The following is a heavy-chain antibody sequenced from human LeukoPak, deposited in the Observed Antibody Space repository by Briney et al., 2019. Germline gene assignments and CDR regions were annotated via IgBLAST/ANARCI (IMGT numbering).Heavy chain of an antibody. CDR3: AKRGYCGSTTCEHYFDS. V-gene: IGHV3-23*01. Sequence: PGGSLRLSCAASGFTFSTYAMIWVRQAPGKGPEWVSIISGSGGNTYYADSVKGRFTISRDNSKNTLYLQMNSLRAEDTAVYYCAKRGYCGSTTCEHYFDSWGQGTLVTVSS. CDR1: GFTFSTYA. CDR2: ISGSGGNT. J-gene: IGHJ4*02. D-gene: IGHD2-2*01.